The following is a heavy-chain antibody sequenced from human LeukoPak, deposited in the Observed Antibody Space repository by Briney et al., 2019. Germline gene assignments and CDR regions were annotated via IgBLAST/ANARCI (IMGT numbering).Heavy chain of an antibody. CDR2: MNINSGNT. V-gene: IGHV1-8*01. D-gene: IGHD5-18*01. CDR1: GYTFTSYD. CDR3: ARWAADTAMAFYYYYYGMDV. Sequence: GASVNVSRKSSGYTFTSYDIKWVPHAPGQGLERVGWMNINSGNTGYAQKFQGRVTMTRNTSISTAYMELSSLRSEDTAVYYCARWAADTAMAFYYYYYGMDVWGQGTTVTVSS. J-gene: IGHJ6*02.